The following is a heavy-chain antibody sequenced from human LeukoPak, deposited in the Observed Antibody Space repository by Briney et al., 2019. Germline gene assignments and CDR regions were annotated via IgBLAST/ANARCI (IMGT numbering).Heavy chain of an antibody. J-gene: IGHJ1*01. CDR3: ARAYYDFWSGLKSAKYFQH. CDR2: IDPNSGGT. D-gene: IGHD3-3*01. V-gene: IGHV1-2*02. CDR1: GYTFTGYY. Sequence: RASVKVSCKASGYTFTGYYMHWVRQAPGQGLEWMGWIDPNSGGTNYAQKFQGRVTITTDESTSTAYMELSSLRSEDTAVYYCARAYYDFWSGLKSAKYFQHWGQGTLVTVSS.